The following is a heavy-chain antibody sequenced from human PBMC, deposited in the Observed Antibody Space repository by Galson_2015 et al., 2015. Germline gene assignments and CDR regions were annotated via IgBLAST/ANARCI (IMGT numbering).Heavy chain of an antibody. CDR1: GFTFSIYD. CDR2: IGRSGGSA. CDR3: ANSRDYYYAMGV. V-gene: IGHV3-23*01. J-gene: IGHJ6*02. Sequence: SLRLSCAASGFTFSIYDMSWVRQAPGKGLEWVSAIGRSGGSAYYADSVKGRFTISRDNSKSTLYLQMNSLTAEDTAVYYCANSRDYYYAMGVWGQGTAVTVSS.